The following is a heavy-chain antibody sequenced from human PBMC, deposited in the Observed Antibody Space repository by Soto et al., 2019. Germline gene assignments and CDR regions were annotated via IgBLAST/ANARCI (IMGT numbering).Heavy chain of an antibody. CDR2: INHSGST. CDR3: ATRANYDSSGYPNWFDP. V-gene: IGHV4-34*01. D-gene: IGHD3-22*01. J-gene: IGHJ5*02. Sequence: TSETLSLTCAVYGGSFSGYYWSWIRQPPGKGLEWIGEINHSGSTNYNPSLKSRVTISVDTSKNQFSLKLSSVTAADTAVYYCATRANYDSSGYPNWFDPWGQGTLVTVSS. CDR1: GGSFSGYY.